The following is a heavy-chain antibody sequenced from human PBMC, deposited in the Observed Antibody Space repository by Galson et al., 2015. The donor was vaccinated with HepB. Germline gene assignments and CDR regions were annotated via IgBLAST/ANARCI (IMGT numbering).Heavy chain of an antibody. CDR1: GGSFSGYY. Sequence: ETLSLTCAVYGGSFSGYYWSWIRQPPGKGLEWIGEINHSGSTNYNPSLKSRVTISVDTSKNQFSLKLSSVTAADTAVYYCARRQLGRGAFDIWGQGTMVTVSS. CDR3: ARRQLGRGAFDI. CDR2: INHSGST. D-gene: IGHD1-1*01. V-gene: IGHV4-34*01. J-gene: IGHJ3*02.